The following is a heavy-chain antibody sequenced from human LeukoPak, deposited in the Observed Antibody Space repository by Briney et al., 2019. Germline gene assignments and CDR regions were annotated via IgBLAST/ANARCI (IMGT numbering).Heavy chain of an antibody. Sequence: GSLSLSCAASGFTFSSYWMSWVRQAPGKGLEWVANIKQDGSEKYYVDSVKGRFTISRDNAKNSLYLQMNSLRAEDTAVYYCARGGGSIAARSLSVDYWGQGTLVTVSS. CDR3: ARGGGSIAARSLSVDY. D-gene: IGHD6-6*01. V-gene: IGHV3-7*01. CDR2: IKQDGSEK. CDR1: GFTFSSYW. J-gene: IGHJ4*02.